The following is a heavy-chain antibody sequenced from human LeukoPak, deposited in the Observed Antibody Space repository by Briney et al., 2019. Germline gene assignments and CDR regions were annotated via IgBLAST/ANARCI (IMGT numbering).Heavy chain of an antibody. Sequence: SETLSLTCTVSGGSITNYYWSWIRQPPGKGLEWIGYIYYSGSTNYNPSLKSRVTISVDTSTNQFSLKLSSVTAADTAVYYCATIPRGYYDYYYYMDVWGKGTTVTISS. CDR2: IYYSGST. CDR3: ATIPRGYYDYYYYMDV. V-gene: IGHV4-59*08. J-gene: IGHJ6*03. D-gene: IGHD5-12*01. CDR1: GGSITNYY.